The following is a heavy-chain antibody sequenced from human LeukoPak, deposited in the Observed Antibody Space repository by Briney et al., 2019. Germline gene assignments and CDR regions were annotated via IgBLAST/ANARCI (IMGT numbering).Heavy chain of an antibody. Sequence: SETLSVTCMVSGGSISSYYWSWIRQPPGKGLEWVGYIYYSGSTNYNPSLKSRVTISVDTSKNQFSLKLSSVTAADTAVYYCARGYCSGGSCYSYYYGMDVWGKGTTVTVSS. J-gene: IGHJ6*04. D-gene: IGHD2-15*01. V-gene: IGHV4-59*01. CDR3: ARGYCSGGSCYSYYYGMDV. CDR2: IYYSGST. CDR1: GGSISSYY.